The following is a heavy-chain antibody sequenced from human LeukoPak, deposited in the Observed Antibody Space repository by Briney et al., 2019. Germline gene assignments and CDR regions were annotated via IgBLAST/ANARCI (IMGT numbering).Heavy chain of an antibody. V-gene: IGHV4-39*07. CDR3: ARDGDYYDSSGYYFGYFQH. CDR2: IYYSGNT. Sequence: SETLSLTCTVSGVSISSSNSYWGWIRQPPGKGLEWIGSIYYSGNTYYNASLKSQVSISIDTSKNQFSLRLTSVTAADTAVYYCARDGDYYDSSGYYFGYFQHWGQGTLVTVSS. D-gene: IGHD3-22*01. J-gene: IGHJ1*01. CDR1: GVSISSSNSY.